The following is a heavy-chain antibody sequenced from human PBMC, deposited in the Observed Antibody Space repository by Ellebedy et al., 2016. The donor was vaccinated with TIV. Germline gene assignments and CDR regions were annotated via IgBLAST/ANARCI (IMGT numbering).Heavy chain of an antibody. V-gene: IGHV4-39*01. CDR1: GGSISSSSYY. J-gene: IGHJ4*02. D-gene: IGHD1-26*01. CDR3: ARRVGAFDY. Sequence: SETLSLXXTVSGGSISSSSYYWGWIRQPPGKGLEWIGSIYYSGSTYYNPSLKSRVTISVDTSKNQFSLKLSSVTAADTAVYYCARRVGAFDYWGQGTLVTVSS. CDR2: IYYSGST.